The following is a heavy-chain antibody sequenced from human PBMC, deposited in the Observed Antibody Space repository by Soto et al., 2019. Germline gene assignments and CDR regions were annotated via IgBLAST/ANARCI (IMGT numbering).Heavy chain of an antibody. Sequence: EVPLVESGGGLVQPGGSLRLSCAASGFTFSSYWMHWVRQAPGKGLVWVSRINIDGSRISYADSVKGRCTISRDNAKNTLYMEMNSLRAEVTAVYYCIRGDGDRYDGNGYLGRHWGQGTLVSVSS. CDR1: GFTFSSYW. J-gene: IGHJ4*02. V-gene: IGHV3-74*01. D-gene: IGHD3-22*01. CDR2: INIDGSRI. CDR3: IRGDGDRYDGNGYLGRH.